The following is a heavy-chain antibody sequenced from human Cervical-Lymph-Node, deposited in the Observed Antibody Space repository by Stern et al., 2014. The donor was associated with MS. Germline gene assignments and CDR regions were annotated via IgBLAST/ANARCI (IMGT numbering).Heavy chain of an antibody. CDR3: ATDRDDFRSGYSAPTKGYGLDV. V-gene: IGHV1-24*01. D-gene: IGHD3-3*01. Sequence: QVQLVESGAAVKKPGASVKVSCKVSGYTLTELSMHWVRQAPGKGLEWMGGFDPEDGETIYAQKFQGRVPMTEDTSTDTAYMELSSLRSEDTAVYYCATDRDDFRSGYSAPTKGYGLDVWGQGTTVTVTS. J-gene: IGHJ6*02. CDR2: FDPEDGET. CDR1: GYTLTELS.